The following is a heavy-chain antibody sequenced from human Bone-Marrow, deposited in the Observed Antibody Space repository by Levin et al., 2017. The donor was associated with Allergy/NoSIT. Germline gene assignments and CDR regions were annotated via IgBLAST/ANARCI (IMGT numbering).Heavy chain of an antibody. CDR3: ARPLKINTWRAEYFQH. J-gene: IGHJ1*01. V-gene: IGHV5-51*01. CDR2: IYPGNSDT. Sequence: GSLRLSCKGSGYSFTNYWIGWVRQMPGKGLEWMGIIYPGNSDTRYSPSFQGQVTISVDKSMSTTFLQWGSLKASDTAMYYCARPLKINTWRAEYFQHWGQGTLVTVSS. CDR1: GYSFTNYW.